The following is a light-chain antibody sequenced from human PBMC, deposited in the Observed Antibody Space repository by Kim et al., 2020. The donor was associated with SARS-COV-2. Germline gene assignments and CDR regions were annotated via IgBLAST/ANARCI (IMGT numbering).Light chain of an antibody. J-gene: IGLJ3*02. V-gene: IGLV4-69*01. Sequence: ASVKLTCTLSSGHSNYAIAWHQQQPEKGPRYLMKLNSDGSHSKGDGIPDRFSGSSSGAERYLTISSLQSGDEADYYCQTWGTGIWVFGGGTQLTVL. CDR2: LNSDGSH. CDR1: SGHSNYA. CDR3: QTWGTGIWV.